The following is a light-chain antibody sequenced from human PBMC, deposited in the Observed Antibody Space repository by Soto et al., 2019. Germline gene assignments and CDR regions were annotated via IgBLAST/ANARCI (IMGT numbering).Light chain of an antibody. Sequence: QSVLTQPPSASGSPGQSVTISCSGTSSDVGAYNYVSWYQQHPGKAPRLLIYEVSQRPSGVPDRFSGSKSANTASLTVSGLQPEDEADYYCSSYAGTNHLLYVFGTGTKVTVL. CDR2: EVS. CDR1: SSDVGAYNY. J-gene: IGLJ1*01. CDR3: SSYAGTNHLLYV. V-gene: IGLV2-8*01.